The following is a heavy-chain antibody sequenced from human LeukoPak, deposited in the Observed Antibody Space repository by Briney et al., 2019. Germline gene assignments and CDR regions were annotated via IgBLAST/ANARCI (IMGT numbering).Heavy chain of an antibody. D-gene: IGHD6-13*01. CDR3: ARGDSSSWSLFDY. V-gene: IGHV4-39*01. CDR2: IYESGRT. J-gene: IGHJ4*02. CDR1: GGSISSGHHY. Sequence: SETLSLTCTVSGGSISSGHHYWGWIRQPPGKGLEWIGSIYESGRTHYNPSLRSRITISVDTSKNQFSLELSSVTAADTAVYYCARGDSSSWSLFDYWGQGTLVTVSS.